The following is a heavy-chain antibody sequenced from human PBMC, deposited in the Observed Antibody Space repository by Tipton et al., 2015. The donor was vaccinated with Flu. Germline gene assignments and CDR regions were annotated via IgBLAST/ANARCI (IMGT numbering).Heavy chain of an antibody. CDR1: NGSLSTYY. Sequence: TLSLTCIVSNGSLSTYYWNWIRQSPGKGLEWIGYIYNGVYTRYNPSLKSRVTISVDTSKKQFSLQLRSVTAADTAVYYCARDPSLGMPDYFDYWGQGTLVTASS. J-gene: IGHJ4*02. D-gene: IGHD2-2*01. V-gene: IGHV4-59*12. CDR3: ARDPSLGMPDYFDY. CDR2: IYNGVYT.